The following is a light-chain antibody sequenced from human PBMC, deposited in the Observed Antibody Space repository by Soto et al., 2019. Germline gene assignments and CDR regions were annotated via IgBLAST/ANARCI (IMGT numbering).Light chain of an antibody. CDR3: QQFNSYPPFT. CDR2: AAS. V-gene: IGKV1-9*01. J-gene: IGKJ5*01. CDR1: QGIRSY. Sequence: DIQLTQSPSFLSASVGDRVTITCRASQGIRSYLAWYQQKPGKAPKLLIYAASTLQSGVPSRFSGSGSGTQFTLTVSSLQPEDFATYYCQQFNSYPPFTFGQGTRLEIK.